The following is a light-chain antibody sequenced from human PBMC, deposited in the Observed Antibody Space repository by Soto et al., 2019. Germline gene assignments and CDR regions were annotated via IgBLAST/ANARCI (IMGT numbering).Light chain of an antibody. V-gene: IGLV7-46*01. Sequence: QAVVTQEPSLTVSPGGTVTLTCGSSTGDVTSGHYPYWFQQEPGQAPRPLIYDTSNKHSWTPDRFSGSLLGGKAALTLSGAQPEDEAIYYCLLAYSSSRPVFGGGTKLTVL. CDR2: DTS. CDR1: TGDVTSGHY. CDR3: LLAYSSSRPV. J-gene: IGLJ2*01.